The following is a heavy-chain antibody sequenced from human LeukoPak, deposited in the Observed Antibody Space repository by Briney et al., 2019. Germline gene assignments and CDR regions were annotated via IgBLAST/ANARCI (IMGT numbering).Heavy chain of an antibody. D-gene: IGHD6-13*01. CDR1: GGSISSYS. J-gene: IGHJ4*02. CDR2: IYYSGST. Sequence: PSETLSLTCTVSGGSISSYSWSWIRQPPGKGLEWIGYIYYSGSTNYNPSLKSRVTISVDTSKNQFSLKLSSVTAADTAVDYCARRVGSWYGLDYWGQGTLVPVSS. V-gene: IGHV4-59*08. CDR3: ARRVGSWYGLDY.